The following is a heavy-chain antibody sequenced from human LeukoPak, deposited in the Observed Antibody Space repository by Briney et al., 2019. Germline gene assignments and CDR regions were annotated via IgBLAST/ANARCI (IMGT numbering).Heavy chain of an antibody. CDR1: GYTFTSYD. CDR2: MNPNSGNT. V-gene: IGHV1-8*01. Sequence: ASVKVSCKASGYTFTSYDISGVRQATGQGLEWMGWMNPNSGNTGYAQKLQGRVTMTRNTSISTAYMELSSLRSEDTAVYYCARSYCSSISCRFDYWGQGTLVTVSS. J-gene: IGHJ4*02. CDR3: ARSYCSSISCRFDY. D-gene: IGHD2-2*01.